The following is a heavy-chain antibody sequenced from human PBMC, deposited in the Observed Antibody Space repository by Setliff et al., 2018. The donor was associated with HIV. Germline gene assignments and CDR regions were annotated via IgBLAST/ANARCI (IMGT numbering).Heavy chain of an antibody. CDR2: SIRMYGTS. V-gene: IGHV1-69*05. Sequence: ASVKVSCKASGGTFSSYAISWVRQAPGQGLEWMGGSIRMYGTSNYAQKFQGRVTITTDESTSTAYMELSRLRSDDTAVYYCARSPRYSSGWYDSYFDQWGQGTLVTVSS. D-gene: IGHD6-19*01. CDR3: ARSPRYSSGWYDSYFDQ. CDR1: GGTFSSYA. J-gene: IGHJ4*02.